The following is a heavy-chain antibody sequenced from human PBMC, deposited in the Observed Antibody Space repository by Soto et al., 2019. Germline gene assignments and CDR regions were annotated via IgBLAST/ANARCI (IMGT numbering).Heavy chain of an antibody. CDR3: AKGTAYAQYYYMDV. CDR2: VTGSGTGT. J-gene: IGHJ6*03. D-gene: IGHD3-16*01. V-gene: IGHV3-23*01. CDR1: AFTSKKLA. Sequence: EVLLLESGGGLVQPGGSLRLPCEVSAFTSKKLAMTWVRQAPGEGLEWVSSVTGSGTGTYYAESVKGRFTISRDNAKNTLFLQMNSLRAEDTAVYYCAKGTAYAQYYYMDVWGKGTTVTVSS.